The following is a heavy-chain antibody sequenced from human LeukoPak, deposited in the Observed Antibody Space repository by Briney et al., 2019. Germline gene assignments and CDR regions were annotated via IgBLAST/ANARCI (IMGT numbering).Heavy chain of an antibody. D-gene: IGHD2-2*01. CDR2: ISYDGSNK. CDR3: AKTSLGQYQLLWPPLDY. CDR1: GFTFSSYS. J-gene: IGHJ4*02. Sequence: PGGSLRLSCAASGFTFSSYSMNWVRQAPGKGLEWVALISYDGSNKYYADSVKGRFTISRDNSKNTLYLQMNSLRAEDTAVYFCAKTSLGQYQLLWPPLDYWGQGTLVTVSS. V-gene: IGHV3-30*18.